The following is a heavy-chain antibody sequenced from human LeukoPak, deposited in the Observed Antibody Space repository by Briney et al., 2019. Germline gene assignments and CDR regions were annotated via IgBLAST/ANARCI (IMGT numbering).Heavy chain of an antibody. V-gene: IGHV4-61*01. J-gene: IGHJ5*01. CDR1: GDSISSGTYY. Sequence: SETLSLTCTVSGDSISSGTYYWSWIRQPPGKGLEWIGYIYYSGSTNYNPSLKSRVTISVDTSKNQFSLKLSSVTAADTAVYYCARHKRPTLPWIQLWFDYWGQGTLVTVSS. CDR3: ARHKRPTLPWIQLWFDY. CDR2: IYYSGST. D-gene: IGHD5-18*01.